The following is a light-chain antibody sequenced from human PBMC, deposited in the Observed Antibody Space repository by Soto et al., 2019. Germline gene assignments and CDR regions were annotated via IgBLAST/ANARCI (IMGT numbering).Light chain of an antibody. V-gene: IGLV3-1*01. J-gene: IGLJ2*01. CDR2: LDT. CDR1: NLGERF. Sequence: SYELTQPPSVSVSPGQTASITCSGANLGERFACWYQQKPGQSPVLVIYLDTKRPSGIPERFSGSYSGNTATLTISGTQAVDEADYYCQAWDDTTGVVFGGGTKLTVL. CDR3: QAWDDTTGVV.